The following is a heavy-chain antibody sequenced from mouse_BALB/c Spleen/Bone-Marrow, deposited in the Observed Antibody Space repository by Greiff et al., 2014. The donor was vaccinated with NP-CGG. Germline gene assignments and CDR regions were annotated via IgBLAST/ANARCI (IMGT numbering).Heavy chain of an antibody. CDR3: ARENDYWYFDV. Sequence: VKLVESGAGLMKPGASVKISCKATGYTFSSYWIEWVKQRPGHGLEWIGEILPGSGNTNYNEKFKGKATFTADTSSNTAYMQLSSLTSEDSAVYYCARENDYWYFDVWGAGTTVTVSS. V-gene: IGHV1-9*01. CDR2: ILPGSGNT. J-gene: IGHJ1*01. D-gene: IGHD2-3*01. CDR1: GYTFSSYW.